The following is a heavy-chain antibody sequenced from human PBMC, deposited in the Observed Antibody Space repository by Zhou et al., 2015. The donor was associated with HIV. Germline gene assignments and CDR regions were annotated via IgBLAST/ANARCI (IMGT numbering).Heavy chain of an antibody. CDR1: GGTLGNYG. CDR2: IIPIFGTA. CDR3: LRGRRRKERVGGNSVGTFDL. J-gene: IGHJ2*01. D-gene: IGHD3-16*01. V-gene: IGHV1-69*06. Sequence: QVQLVQSGAEVKKPGSSVKVSCRASGGTLGNYGISWVRQAPGQGLEWMGGIIPIFGTASYAQRFQGRVTITADKSTSTAYMDLSSLRSEDTGPLRYLRGRRRKERVGGNSVGTFDLWGRGTLVSVSS.